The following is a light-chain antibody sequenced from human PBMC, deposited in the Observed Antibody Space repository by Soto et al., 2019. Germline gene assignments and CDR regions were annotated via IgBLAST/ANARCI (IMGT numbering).Light chain of an antibody. V-gene: IGLV6-57*03. J-gene: IGLJ3*02. CDR1: SGSIASHY. CDR3: QSFHNNTWV. Sequence: NFMLTQPHSVSESPGRTVTISCTRSSGSIASHYVHWYQQRPGSAPTTVIYEDNQRPSGVPDRFSGSIDSSSNSASLTISGLKTEDEADYYCQSFHNNTWVFGGGTKLTVL. CDR2: EDN.